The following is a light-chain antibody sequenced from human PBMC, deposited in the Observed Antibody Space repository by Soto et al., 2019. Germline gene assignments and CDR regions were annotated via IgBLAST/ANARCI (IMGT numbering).Light chain of an antibody. CDR3: QQYGSSVYT. V-gene: IGKV3-20*01. J-gene: IGKJ2*01. Sequence: EIVLTQSPGTLSLSPGERATLSCRASQSFSSSYLAWYQQKPVQAPRLLIYGASSRATGIPDRFSGSGSGTDFTLTISRLEPEDCAVYYCQQYGSSVYTFGQGTKLEIK. CDR1: QSFSSSY. CDR2: GAS.